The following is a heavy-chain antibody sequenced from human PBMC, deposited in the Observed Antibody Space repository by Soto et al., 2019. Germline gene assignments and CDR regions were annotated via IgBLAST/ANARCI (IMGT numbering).Heavy chain of an antibody. CDR2: IDPSDSYT. D-gene: IGHD6-13*01. CDR3: ARESPGKAAAGTLYWLDP. V-gene: IGHV5-10-1*01. CDR1: GYSFTSYW. J-gene: IGHJ5*02. Sequence: GESLKISCQGSGYSFTSYWISWVRQMPGKGLEWMGRIDPSDSYTNYSPSFQGHVTISADKSISTAYLQWSSLKASDTAMDDCARESPGKAAAGTLYWLDPCIQGSSVTVGS.